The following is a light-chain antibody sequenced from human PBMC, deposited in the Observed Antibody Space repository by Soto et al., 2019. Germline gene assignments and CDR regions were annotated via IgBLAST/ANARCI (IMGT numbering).Light chain of an antibody. Sequence: EIVMTQSPATLSVSPGERATLSCRASQSVGRNLAWYQQKPGQARSLLIYGASTRATGIPASFSGSGSGTEFSLTISSLQSEDFAIYSCQQYHHWPPRTFGGGTKVEIK. V-gene: IGKV3-15*01. CDR3: QQYHHWPPRT. CDR2: GAS. J-gene: IGKJ4*01. CDR1: QSVGRN.